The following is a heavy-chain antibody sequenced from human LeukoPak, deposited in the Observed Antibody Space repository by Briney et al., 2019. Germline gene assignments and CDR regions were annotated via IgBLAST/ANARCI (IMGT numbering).Heavy chain of an antibody. CDR1: GFTFSSYG. D-gene: IGHD3-22*01. J-gene: IGHJ4*02. CDR3: AKSSGYYLAYFDY. V-gene: IGHV3-23*01. Sequence: PGGSLRLSCAASGFTFSSYGMSWVRQAPGKGLEWVSAISGSGGSTYYADSVKGRFTISRDNSKNTLYLQMNSLRAEDTAVYYCAKSSGYYLAYFDYWGQGSLVTVSS. CDR2: ISGSGGST.